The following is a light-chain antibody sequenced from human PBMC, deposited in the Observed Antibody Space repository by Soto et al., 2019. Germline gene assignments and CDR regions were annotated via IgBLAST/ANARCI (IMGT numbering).Light chain of an antibody. CDR2: EVS. CDR3: SSYAGSNNYV. J-gene: IGLJ1*01. CDR1: SSDVGGYNY. V-gene: IGLV2-8*01. Sequence: QSVLTQPPSASGSPGQSVTISCTGTSSDVGGYNYVSWYQQHPGKAPKLMIYEVSRRPSGVPGRFSGSKSGNTASLTVSGLQAEDEADYYCSSYAGSNNYVCGTGTKVTVL.